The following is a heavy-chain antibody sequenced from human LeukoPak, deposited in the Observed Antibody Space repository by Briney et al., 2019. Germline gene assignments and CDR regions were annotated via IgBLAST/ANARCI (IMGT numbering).Heavy chain of an antibody. D-gene: IGHD6-19*01. Sequence: GGSLRLSCAASGFTFSSYGMHWVRQAPGKGLEWVAVISYDGSNKYYADSVKGRFTISRDNSKNTLYLQMNSLRAEDTAVYYCAKGYSSGFDDGVLENPYYYMDVWGKGTTVTVSS. CDR2: ISYDGSNK. CDR3: AKGYSSGFDDGVLENPYYYMDV. V-gene: IGHV3-30*18. J-gene: IGHJ6*03. CDR1: GFTFSSYG.